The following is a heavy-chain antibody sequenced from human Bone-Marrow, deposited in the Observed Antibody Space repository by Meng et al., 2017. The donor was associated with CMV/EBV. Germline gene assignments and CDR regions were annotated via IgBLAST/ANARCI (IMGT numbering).Heavy chain of an antibody. V-gene: IGHV1-18*01. CDR3: ARDPYSTDDAFDI. CDR2: ISSYNGNT. D-gene: IGHD6-13*01. Sequence: ASVKVSCKASGYTFTNYGISWVRQAPGQGLEWMGWISSYNGNTNYAQKLQGRVTMTTDTSTSTAYMELRSLRSDDTAVYYCARDPYSTDDAFDIWGQGTMVTVSS. CDR1: GYTFTNYG. J-gene: IGHJ3*02.